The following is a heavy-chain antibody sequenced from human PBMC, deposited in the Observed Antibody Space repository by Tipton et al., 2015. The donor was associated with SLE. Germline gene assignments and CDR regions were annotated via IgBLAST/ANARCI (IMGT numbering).Heavy chain of an antibody. CDR3: TRDRLETDRASDY. V-gene: IGHV3-49*04. CDR2: IRSKANSGTI. D-gene: IGHD3-16*02. CDR1: GFISGVHP. J-gene: IGHJ4*02. Sequence: SLRLSCTASGFISGVHPMNWVRQAPGTGLEWVGFIRSKANSGTIEYAASVKGRFTMSRDESKSIAYLQMNSLKTEDTAVYYCTRDRLETDRASDYWGQGTLATVS.